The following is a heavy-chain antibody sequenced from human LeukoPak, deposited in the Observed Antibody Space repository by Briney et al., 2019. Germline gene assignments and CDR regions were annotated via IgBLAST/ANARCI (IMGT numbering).Heavy chain of an antibody. Sequence: GGSLRLSCAASGFTFSSYWMSWVRQAPGKGLEWVANIKQDGGEKYYVDSVKGRFTISRDNAKTSLCLQMTSLRAEDTAVYYCARDKYFDSTTYYPRFDYWGQGILVTVSS. D-gene: IGHD3-22*01. CDR2: IKQDGGEK. V-gene: IGHV3-7*04. J-gene: IGHJ4*02. CDR3: ARDKYFDSTTYYPRFDY. CDR1: GFTFSSYW.